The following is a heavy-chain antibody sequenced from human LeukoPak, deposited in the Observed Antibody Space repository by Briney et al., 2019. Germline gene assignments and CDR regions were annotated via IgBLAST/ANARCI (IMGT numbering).Heavy chain of an antibody. CDR1: GGTFSSYA. V-gene: IGHV1-69*05. CDR3: ARDGGDAFDI. Sequence: SVKVSCKASGGTFSSYAISWVRQAPGQGLEWMGGIIPIFGAANYAQKFQGRVTITTDESTSTAYMELSSLRSEDTAVYYCARDGGDAFDIWGQGTMVTVSS. CDR2: IIPIFGAA. J-gene: IGHJ3*02.